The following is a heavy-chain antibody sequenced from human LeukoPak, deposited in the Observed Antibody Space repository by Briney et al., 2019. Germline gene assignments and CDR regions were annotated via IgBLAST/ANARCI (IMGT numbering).Heavy chain of an antibody. D-gene: IGHD3-22*01. Sequence: GGSLRLSSAASGFTFSSYSMNWVRQAPGKGLEWVSSISSSSSYIYYADSVKGRFTISRDNAKNSLYLQMNSLRAEDTAVYYCARASSIYDSSGYDPFDIWGQGTMVTVSS. CDR1: GFTFSSYS. CDR3: ARASSIYDSSGYDPFDI. J-gene: IGHJ3*02. CDR2: ISSSSSYI. V-gene: IGHV3-21*01.